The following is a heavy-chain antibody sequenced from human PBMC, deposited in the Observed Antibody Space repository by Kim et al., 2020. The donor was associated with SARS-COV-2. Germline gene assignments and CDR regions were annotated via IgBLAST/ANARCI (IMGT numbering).Heavy chain of an antibody. CDR3: ARVGPHGGQWLVHATSDY. CDR2: IYYSGTT. J-gene: IGHJ4*02. Sequence: SETLSLTCTVSGGSISSGDYYWSWIRQPPGKGLEWIGYIYYSGTTYYNPSLKSRVTISVDTSKNQFSLKVTSVTAADTAVYYCARVGPHGGQWLVHATSDYWGQGTLVTVSS. V-gene: IGHV4-30-4*01. D-gene: IGHD6-19*01. CDR1: GGSISSGDYY.